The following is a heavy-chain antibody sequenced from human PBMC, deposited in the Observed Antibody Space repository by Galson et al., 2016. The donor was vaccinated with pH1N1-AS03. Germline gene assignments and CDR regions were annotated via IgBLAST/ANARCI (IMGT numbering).Heavy chain of an antibody. CDR1: GGPITSSY. V-gene: IGHV4-59*01. D-gene: IGHD2-2*01. J-gene: IGHJ5*02. CDR2: IHYSGAT. Sequence: ETLSLTCTVSGGPITSSYWNWIRQPPGKGLEWIGYIHYSGATNYNTSLKSRVTISVDTSKNLFSLKLTSVTTADTAVYYCAREHRDSCSVRPVNWFDPWGQGSLVTVSS. CDR3: AREHRDSCSVRPVNWFDP.